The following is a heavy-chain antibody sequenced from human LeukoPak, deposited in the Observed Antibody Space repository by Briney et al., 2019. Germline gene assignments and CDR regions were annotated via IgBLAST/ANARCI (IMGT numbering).Heavy chain of an antibody. CDR2: ISYDGSNK. Sequence: GGSLRLSCAASGFTFSSYAMHWVRQAPGKGLEWVAVISYDGSNKYYADSVKGRFTISRDNSKNTLYLQMNSLRAEDTALYYCAKDGLRSLEWFDPWGQGTLVTVSS. V-gene: IGHV3-30*04. CDR1: GFTFSSYA. CDR3: AKDGLRSLEWFDP. D-gene: IGHD3-3*01. J-gene: IGHJ5*02.